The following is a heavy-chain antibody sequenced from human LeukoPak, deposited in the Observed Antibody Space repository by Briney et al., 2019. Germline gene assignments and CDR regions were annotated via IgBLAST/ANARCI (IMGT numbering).Heavy chain of an antibody. V-gene: IGHV3-23*01. CDR1: GFIFSSYG. J-gene: IGHJ4*02. CDR2: ISSNGERT. D-gene: IGHD1-14*01. CDR3: ARGGITPRKFDS. Sequence: GGSLRLSCAASGFIFSSYGMSWVRQAPGKGPEWVSGISSNGERTYFADSVKGRFGISRDNSKNTVYLQMESLRAEDTAVYYCARGGITPRKFDSWGQGTLVTVSS.